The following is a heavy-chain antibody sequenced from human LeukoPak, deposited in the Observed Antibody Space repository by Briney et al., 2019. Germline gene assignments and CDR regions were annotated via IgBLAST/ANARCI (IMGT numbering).Heavy chain of an antibody. Sequence: SETLSLTCTVSGGTISNYYWSWIRQPPGKGLEWIAYIDYSGSTNYNPSLKSRVTISVDASRNQFSLNLSSVTAADTAVYYRARDRRRDLLHAFDIWGQGTMVTVSS. V-gene: IGHV4-59*01. D-gene: IGHD1-26*01. CDR2: IDYSGST. CDR3: ARDRRRDLLHAFDI. CDR1: GGTISNYY. J-gene: IGHJ3*02.